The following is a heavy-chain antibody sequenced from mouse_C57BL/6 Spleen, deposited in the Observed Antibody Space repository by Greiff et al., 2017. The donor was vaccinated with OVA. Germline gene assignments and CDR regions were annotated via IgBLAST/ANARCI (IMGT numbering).Heavy chain of an antibody. CDR1: GYAFSSSW. V-gene: IGHV1-82*01. D-gene: IGHD2-1*01. Sequence: QVQLKESGPELVKPGASVKISCKASGYAFSSSWMNWVKQRPGKGLAWIGRIYPGDGDTNYHGKFKGKATLTADKASSTAYMQLSSLTSEDAAVYFCARALYYGNYLYCAMDYWGQGTSVTVSS. CDR3: ARALYYGNYLYCAMDY. J-gene: IGHJ4*01. CDR2: IYPGDGDT.